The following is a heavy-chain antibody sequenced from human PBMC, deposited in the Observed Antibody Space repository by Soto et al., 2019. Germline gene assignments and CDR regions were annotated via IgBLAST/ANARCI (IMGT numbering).Heavy chain of an antibody. CDR1: GFTFSSYA. D-gene: IGHD3-10*01. Sequence: GGSLRLSCAASGFTFSSYAMSWVRQAPGKGLEWVSAISGSGGSTYYADSVKGRFTISRDNSKNTLYLQMNSLRAEDTAVYYCAKGYGSGRHYYYYYMDVWGKGTTVTVSS. CDR3: AKGYGSGRHYYYYYMDV. J-gene: IGHJ6*03. V-gene: IGHV3-23*01. CDR2: ISGSGGST.